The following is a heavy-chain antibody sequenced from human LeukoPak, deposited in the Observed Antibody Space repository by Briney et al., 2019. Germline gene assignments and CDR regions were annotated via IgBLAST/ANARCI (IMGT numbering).Heavy chain of an antibody. CDR2: INPNSGAT. J-gene: IGHJ4*02. V-gene: IGHV1-2*02. CDR3: ARGGAVAMVRGVIPYFFY. D-gene: IGHD3-10*01. Sequence: ASVKVSCKASGYTSTGYYMHWVRQAPGQGLEWMGWINPNSGATNYAQKFQGRVTMTRDTSISTAYMDLNRLRSDDTAVYYCARGGAVAMVRGVIPYFFYWGQGTLVTVSS. CDR1: GYTSTGYY.